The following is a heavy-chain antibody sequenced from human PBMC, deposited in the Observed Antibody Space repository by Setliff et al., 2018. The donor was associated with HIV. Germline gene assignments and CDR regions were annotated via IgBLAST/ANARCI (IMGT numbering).Heavy chain of an antibody. CDR3: ARGYLISGTQKSYYMDV. CDR1: GGSISSSNW. CDR2: IYHNGAT. V-gene: IGHV4-4*02. D-gene: IGHD1-26*01. J-gene: IGHJ6*03. Sequence: SETLSLTCAVSGGSISSSNWWSWVRQPPGKGLEWIGEIYHNGATNYSPSLKSRATISVDKSKNQFSLKLSSVTAADTAVYYCARGYLISGTQKSYYMDVWGKGTTVTVSS.